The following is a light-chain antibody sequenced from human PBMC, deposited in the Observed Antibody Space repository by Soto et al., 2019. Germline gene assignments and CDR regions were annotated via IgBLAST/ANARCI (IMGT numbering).Light chain of an antibody. CDR2: SDT. CDR1: SIGGKD. V-gene: IGLV3-9*01. J-gene: IGLJ2*01. Sequence: SYELTQPLSVSVALGQTARITGGGNSIGGKDVHWYQQKPGQAPVLVIYSDTNRPSGIPERFSGSNSGNTATLIISRAQAGDEADYYCQVWDSNIVVFGGGTKLTVL. CDR3: QVWDSNIVV.